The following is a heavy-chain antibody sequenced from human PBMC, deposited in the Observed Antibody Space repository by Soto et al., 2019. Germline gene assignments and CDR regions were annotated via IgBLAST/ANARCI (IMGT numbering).Heavy chain of an antibody. Sequence: GGSLRLSCAASGFTVSSNYMSWVRQAPGKGQEWVSVIYSGGSTYYADSVKGRFTISRDNSKNTLYLQMNSLRAEDTAVYYCARGGSWYSYYYYGMDVWGQGTTVTVSS. CDR3: ARGGSWYSYYYYGMDV. V-gene: IGHV3-66*01. D-gene: IGHD6-13*01. CDR2: IYSGGST. CDR1: GFTVSSNY. J-gene: IGHJ6*02.